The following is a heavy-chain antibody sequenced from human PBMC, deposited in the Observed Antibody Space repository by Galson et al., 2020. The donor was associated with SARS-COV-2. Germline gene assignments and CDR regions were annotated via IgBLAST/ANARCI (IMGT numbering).Heavy chain of an antibody. Sequence: GGSLRLSCAASGFTFSTYNMNWVRQTPGKGLEWVSYISSSSTTTYYPDSVKGRFTISRDNAENSLFLQMSGLRAEDTAVYYCARDGLGSTYYFDYWGQGTLVTVSS. D-gene: IGHD1-26*01. CDR1: GFTFSTYN. V-gene: IGHV3-48*01. CDR3: ARDGLGSTYYFDY. J-gene: IGHJ4*02. CDR2: ISSSSTTT.